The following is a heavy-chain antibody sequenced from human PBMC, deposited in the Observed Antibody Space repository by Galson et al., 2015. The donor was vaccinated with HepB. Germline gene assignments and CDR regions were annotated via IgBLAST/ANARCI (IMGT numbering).Heavy chain of an antibody. Sequence: SVKVSCKASGYSFVSYGITWVRQAPGQGLEWMGLINPSGGTTSYVQKFQGRVTMTRDTSTSTVYMEVSSLRSEDTAVYYCVLEMGSTSYLKWGQGTLVTVSS. D-gene: IGHD2-2*01. CDR3: VLEMGSTSYLK. CDR2: INPSGGTT. V-gene: IGHV1-46*01. CDR1: GYSFVSYG. J-gene: IGHJ4*02.